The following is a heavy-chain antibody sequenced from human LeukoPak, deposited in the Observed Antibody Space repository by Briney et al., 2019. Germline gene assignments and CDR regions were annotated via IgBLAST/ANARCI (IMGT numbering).Heavy chain of an antibody. CDR1: GFTFSSYA. CDR2: MSASGGST. D-gene: IGHD2-2*01. Sequence: GGSLRLSCAASGFTFSSYAMNWVRQAPGKGLEWVSAMSASGGSTYYADSVKGRFTIIRDNSKNTLDLQMNSLRAEDTAIYYCAKDRNTVPTQCFEYWGQGTLVTVSS. J-gene: IGHJ4*02. CDR3: AKDRNTVPTQCFEY. V-gene: IGHV3-23*01.